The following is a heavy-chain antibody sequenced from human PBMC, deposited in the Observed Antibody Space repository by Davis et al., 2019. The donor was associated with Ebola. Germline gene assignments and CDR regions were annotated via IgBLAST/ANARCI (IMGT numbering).Heavy chain of an antibody. D-gene: IGHD1-26*01. CDR3: ARARGRWDVGGYLLGH. Sequence: ASVKVSCKASGYNFTPYGFSWVRQAPGQGLEWMGWVSADNDDRKYAEKFQGRVTMTTDSSTSTAYMEVRGLTYDDTAVYFCARARGRWDVGGYLLGHWGQGTLVTVSS. CDR1: GYNFTPYG. J-gene: IGHJ4*02. V-gene: IGHV1-18*01. CDR2: VSADNDDR.